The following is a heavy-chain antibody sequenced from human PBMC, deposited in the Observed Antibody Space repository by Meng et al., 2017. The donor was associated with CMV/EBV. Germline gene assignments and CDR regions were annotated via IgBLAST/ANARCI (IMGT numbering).Heavy chain of an antibody. D-gene: IGHD2-2*01. Sequence: VQLQGWGPGLVKPSEPLSLPCTVSGGSISSYYWSWIRQPAGKGLEWIGRIYTSGSTNYNPSLKSRVTMSVDTSKNQFSLKLSSVTAADTAVYYCARDLMNCSSTSCANWFDPWGQGTLVTVSS. V-gene: IGHV4-4*07. CDR3: ARDLMNCSSTSCANWFDP. CDR2: IYTSGST. CDR1: GGSISSYY. J-gene: IGHJ5*02.